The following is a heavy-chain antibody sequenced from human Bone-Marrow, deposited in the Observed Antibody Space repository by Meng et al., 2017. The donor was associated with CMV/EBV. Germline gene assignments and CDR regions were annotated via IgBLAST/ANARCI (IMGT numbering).Heavy chain of an antibody. Sequence: SVKVSCKASGGTFSSYTISWVRQAPGQGLEWMGRIIPILGIANYAQKFQGRVTITTDESTSTAYMELSSLRSEDTAVYYCARDIHYDFWSGYYSNWFDPWGQGTLVTVSS. J-gene: IGHJ5*02. CDR2: IIPILGIA. D-gene: IGHD3-3*01. CDR1: GGTFSSYT. CDR3: ARDIHYDFWSGYYSNWFDP. V-gene: IGHV1-69*16.